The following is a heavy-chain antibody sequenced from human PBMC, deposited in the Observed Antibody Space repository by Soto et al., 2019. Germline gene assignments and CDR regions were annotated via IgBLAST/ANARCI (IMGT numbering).Heavy chain of an antibody. CDR3: VRDLLGSGGHFDY. D-gene: IGHD7-27*01. V-gene: IGHV3-33*08. J-gene: IGHJ4*02. CDR1: GFTFSRYP. CDR2: IWYDGSNT. Sequence: GGSLRLSCEASGFTFSRYPLHWVRQAPGKGLEWVAHIWYDGSNTYYADSVKGRFTISRDNSRNTVYLQMNSLRAEDTAVYHCVRDLLGSGGHFDYWGQGTPVTVSS.